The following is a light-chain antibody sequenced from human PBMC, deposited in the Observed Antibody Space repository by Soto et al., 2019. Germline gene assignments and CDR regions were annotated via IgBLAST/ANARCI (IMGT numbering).Light chain of an antibody. V-gene: IGLV2-14*01. J-gene: IGLJ1*01. CDR2: DVS. CDR3: SSYTSSSTYV. CDR1: SSDVGGYNY. Sequence: LPQPASVSGSPGQWITISCTGTSSDVGGYNYVSWYQQHPGKAPKLMIYDVSNRPSGVSNRFSGSKSVNTASLTISGLQAEDEADYYCSSYTSSSTYVFGTGTKVTVL.